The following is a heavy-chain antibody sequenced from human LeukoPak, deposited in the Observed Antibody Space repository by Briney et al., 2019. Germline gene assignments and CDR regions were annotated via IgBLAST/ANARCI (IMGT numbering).Heavy chain of an antibody. CDR3: AREGTPDAFDI. CDR1: GGSISSYY. J-gene: IGHJ3*02. CDR2: IYYSGST. V-gene: IGHV4-59*01. Sequence: SETLSLTCTVSGGSISSYYWSWIRQPPGKGLEWIGYIYYSGSTNYNPSLKSRVTISVDTSKNQFSLKLSSVTAADTAVYYCAREGTPDAFDIWGQGTMVTVSS.